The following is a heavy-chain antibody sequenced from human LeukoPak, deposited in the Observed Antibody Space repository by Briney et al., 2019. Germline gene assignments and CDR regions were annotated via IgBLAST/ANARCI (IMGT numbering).Heavy chain of an antibody. Sequence: PSETLSLTCAVYGGSFSGYYWSWIRQPPGKGLEWIGSIYYSGSTYYNPSLKSRVTISVDTSKNQFSLKLSSVTAADTAVYYCARHGDYQKKYYFDYWGQGTLVTVSS. V-gene: IGHV4-34*01. CDR2: IYYSGST. CDR1: GGSFSGYY. D-gene: IGHD4-17*01. J-gene: IGHJ4*02. CDR3: ARHGDYQKKYYFDY.